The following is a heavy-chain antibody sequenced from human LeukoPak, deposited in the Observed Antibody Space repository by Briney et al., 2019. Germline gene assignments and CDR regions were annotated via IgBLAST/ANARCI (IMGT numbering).Heavy chain of an antibody. CDR1: GYSISSGYY. CDR3: ARVNWSGYDFRGAFDI. D-gene: IGHD5-12*01. J-gene: IGHJ3*02. V-gene: IGHV4-38-2*02. CDR2: IYHSGST. Sequence: SETLSLTCTVSGYSISSGYYWGWIRQPPGKGLEWIGSIYHSGSTYYNPSLKSRVTISVDTSKNQFSLNLSSVTAADTAVYYCARVNWSGYDFRGAFDIWGQGKTVTVSS.